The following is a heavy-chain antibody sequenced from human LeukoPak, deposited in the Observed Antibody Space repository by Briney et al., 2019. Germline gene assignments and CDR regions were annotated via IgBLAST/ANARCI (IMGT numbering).Heavy chain of an antibody. V-gene: IGHV3-7*01. CDR1: GFTFSSYW. J-gene: IGHJ5*02. CDR3: ARDQTYYDFWSGSNWFDP. D-gene: IGHD3-3*01. CDR2: IKQDGSEK. Sequence: GGSLRLSCAASGFTFSSYWMSWVRQAPGKGLEWVANIKQDGSEKYYVDSVKGRFTISRDNAKNSLYLQMDSLRAEDTAVYYCARDQTYYDFWSGSNWFDPWGQGTLVTVSS.